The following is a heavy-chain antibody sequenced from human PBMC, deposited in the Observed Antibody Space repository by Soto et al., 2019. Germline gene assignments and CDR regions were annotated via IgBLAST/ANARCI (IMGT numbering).Heavy chain of an antibody. CDR2: INPNSGGT. CDR3: AKGFRDLSYALDV. Sequence: ASVKVSCKTSGYTFTDHYIHWVRQAPGQGLEWMGWINPNSGGTKYAQKFQAWVSMTTDTSISTAYMELSRLRFDDTAMYYCAKGFRDLSYALDVWGPGTTVTVSS. D-gene: IGHD3-10*01. CDR1: GYTFTDHY. J-gene: IGHJ6*02. V-gene: IGHV1-2*04.